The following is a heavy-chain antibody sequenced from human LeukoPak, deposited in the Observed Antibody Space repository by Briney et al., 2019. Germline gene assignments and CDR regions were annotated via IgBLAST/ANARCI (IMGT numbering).Heavy chain of an antibody. J-gene: IGHJ4*02. Sequence: GGSLRLSCAVSGFTFSSYWMSWVRQAPGKGLEWVANIKQDGSEKYYVDSVKGRFTISRDNAKNSLFLQMNSLRAEDTAVYYCARESFYYGSGSYYKRGYYFDYWGQGTLVTVSS. V-gene: IGHV3-7*01. CDR2: IKQDGSEK. CDR1: GFTFSSYW. D-gene: IGHD3-10*01. CDR3: ARESFYYGSGSYYKRGYYFDY.